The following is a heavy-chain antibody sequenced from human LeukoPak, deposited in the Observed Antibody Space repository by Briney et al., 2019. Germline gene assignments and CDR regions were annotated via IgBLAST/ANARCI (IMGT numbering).Heavy chain of an antibody. Sequence: SETLSLTCTVSGGSISSRSYYWGWLRQPPGRGLEWIASIFYSGSTYHNPSLKSRVTISVDTSKSQFSLKLSSVTAADTAVYFCARHPLKAYVSDWFDPWGQGTLVTVSS. J-gene: IGHJ5*02. CDR1: GGSISSRSYY. D-gene: IGHD3-10*02. CDR2: IFYSGST. V-gene: IGHV4-39*01. CDR3: ARHPLKAYVSDWFDP.